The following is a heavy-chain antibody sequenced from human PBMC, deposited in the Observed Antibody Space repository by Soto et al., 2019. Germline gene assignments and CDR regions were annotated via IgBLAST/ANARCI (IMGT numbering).Heavy chain of an antibody. V-gene: IGHV4-31*03. J-gene: IGHJ4*02. D-gene: IGHD3-22*01. Sequence: PSETLSLTCTVSGGSIISGGYYWSWIRQHPGKGLEWIGYIYYNGSPYYNPSLKSRVTISLDTSKNQFSMNLRSETAADTAVYYYASHWDYYDSSGYYYWGQGTLVTVSS. CDR3: ASHWDYYDSSGYYY. CDR1: GGSIISGGYY. CDR2: IYYNGSP.